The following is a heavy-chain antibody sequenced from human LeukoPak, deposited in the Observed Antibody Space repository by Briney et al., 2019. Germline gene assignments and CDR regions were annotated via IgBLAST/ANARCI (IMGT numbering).Heavy chain of an antibody. V-gene: IGHV1-69*13. CDR3: ARDPDSDVVVVAATRRGFD. CDR1: GGTFSSYA. J-gene: IGHJ4*02. D-gene: IGHD2-15*01. Sequence: SVKVSCTASGGTFSSYAISWVRQAPGQGLEWMGGIIPIFGTANYAQKFQGRVTITADESTSTAYMELSSLRSEDTAVYYCARDPDSDVVVVAATRRGFDWGQGTLVTVSS. CDR2: IIPIFGTA.